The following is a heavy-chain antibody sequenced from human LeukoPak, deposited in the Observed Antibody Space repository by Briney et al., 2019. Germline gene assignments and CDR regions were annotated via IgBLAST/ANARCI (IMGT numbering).Heavy chain of an antibody. J-gene: IGHJ4*02. D-gene: IGHD2-15*01. Sequence: ASVKVSCKASGYTFTSYGISWVRQAPGQGLEWMGWISAYNGNTNYAQKLQGRVTMTTDTSTSTAYMELRSLRSDDTAVYYCATYCSGGSCYFGGVDYWGQGTLVTVSS. V-gene: IGHV1-18*01. CDR1: GYTFTSYG. CDR2: ISAYNGNT. CDR3: ATYCSGGSCYFGGVDY.